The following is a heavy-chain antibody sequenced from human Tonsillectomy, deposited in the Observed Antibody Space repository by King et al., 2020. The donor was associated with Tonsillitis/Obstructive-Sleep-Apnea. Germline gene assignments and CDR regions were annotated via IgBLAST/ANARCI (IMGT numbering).Heavy chain of an antibody. J-gene: IGHJ3*02. D-gene: IGHD3-22*01. V-gene: IGHV4-31*03. CDR1: GGSISSGGYY. CDR2: IYYSGST. CDR3: ARGRYDSSGYYYVSVSDPDAFDI. Sequence: VQLQESGPGLVKPSQTLSLTCTVSGGSISSGGYYWSWIRQHPGKGLEWIGYIYYSGSTYYNPSLKSRVTISVDTSKNQFSLKLSSVTAADTAVYYCARGRYDSSGYYYVSVSDPDAFDIWAKGQWSPSLQ.